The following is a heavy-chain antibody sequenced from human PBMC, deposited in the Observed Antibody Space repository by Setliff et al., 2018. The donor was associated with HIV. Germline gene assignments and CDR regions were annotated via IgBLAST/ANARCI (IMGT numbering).Heavy chain of an antibody. CDR1: GDTFNNYG. CDR2: IIALIKSA. J-gene: IGHJ3*01. D-gene: IGHD5-12*01. Sequence: SVKVSCKVSGDTFNNYGINWVRQAPGQGLEWMGGIIALIKSADYAQKFQGRVTLTTDESTNTAYMHLSSLKSYDTAIYYCARTSGYAYNYECAFDVWGQGTLVTVSS. CDR3: ARTSGYAYNYECAFDV. V-gene: IGHV1-69*05.